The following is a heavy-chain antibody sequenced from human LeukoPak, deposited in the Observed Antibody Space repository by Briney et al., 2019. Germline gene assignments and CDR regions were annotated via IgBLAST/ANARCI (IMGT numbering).Heavy chain of an antibody. CDR3: AKVFGLSSSWYYYYYYMDV. J-gene: IGHJ6*03. CDR1: GYSFTSYW. D-gene: IGHD6-13*01. Sequence: GESLKISCKGSGYSFTSYWIGWVRQMPGKGLEWMGIIYPGDSDTRYSPSFQGQVTTSTDKSISTAYLQWSSLKASDTAMYYCAKVFGLSSSWYYYYYYMDVWGKGTTVTVSS. CDR2: IYPGDSDT. V-gene: IGHV5-51*01.